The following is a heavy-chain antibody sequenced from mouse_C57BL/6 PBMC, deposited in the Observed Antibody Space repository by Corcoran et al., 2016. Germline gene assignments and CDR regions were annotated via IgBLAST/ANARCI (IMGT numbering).Heavy chain of an antibody. V-gene: IGHV3-6*01. CDR2: ISYDGSN. CDR1: GYSITSGYY. Sequence: DVQLQESGPGLVKPSQSLSLTCSVTGYSITSGYYWNWIRQFPGNKLEWMGYISYDGSNNYNPSLKNQISITRDTSKNQFFLKLNSVTTEDTATYYCARATGTYYFDYWGQGTTLTVSS. J-gene: IGHJ2*01. CDR3: ARATGTYYFDY. D-gene: IGHD4-1*02.